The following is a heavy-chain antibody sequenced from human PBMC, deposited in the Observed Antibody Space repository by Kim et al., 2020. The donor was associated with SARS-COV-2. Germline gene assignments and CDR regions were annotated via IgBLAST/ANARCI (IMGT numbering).Heavy chain of an antibody. D-gene: IGHD3-10*01. J-gene: IGHJ4*02. Sequence: GGSLRLSCAASGFTFNTYAINWVRQAPGKGLEWVSSTSSSYIYYADSVKGRFTISRDNAKNSLHLQMNSLRAEDKAVYYCARDLNSGGAECDQWGQGTLVTVSS. CDR1: GFTFNTYA. V-gene: IGHV3-21*01. CDR3: ARDLNSGGAECDQ. CDR2: TSSSYI.